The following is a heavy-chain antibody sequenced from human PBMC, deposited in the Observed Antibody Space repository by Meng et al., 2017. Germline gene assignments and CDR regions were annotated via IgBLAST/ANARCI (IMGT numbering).Heavy chain of an antibody. D-gene: IGHD6-25*01. V-gene: IGHV1-2*06. CDR2: INPKSGDT. CDR1: GYNFPDYD. J-gene: IGHJ4*02. CDR3: ARDEDISAAGKLFGDY. Sequence: QVSLVQSGAEVKKPGDSVKVSCKPSGYNFPDYDIHWVRRAPGQGLEWMGRINPKSGDTHYAQKFQARVTMTGDTSISTAYMELSGLRSDDTAMYYCARDEDISAAGKLFGDYWGQGTLVTVSS.